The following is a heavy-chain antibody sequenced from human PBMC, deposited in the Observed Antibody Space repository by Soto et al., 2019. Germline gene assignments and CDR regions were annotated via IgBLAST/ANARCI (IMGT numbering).Heavy chain of an antibody. CDR3: GEGGGGQMYYYDSSGLPDY. CDR2: ISAYNGNT. D-gene: IGHD3-22*01. CDR1: GYTFTSYG. J-gene: IGHJ4*02. Sequence: QVPLVQSGAEVKKPGASVKVSCKASGYTFTSYGISWVRQAPGQGLEWMGWISAYNGNTNYAQKLQGRVTMNTDTTTGGAYKGARSLGTDGTGVYYRGEGGGGQMYYYDSSGLPDYWGQGTLVTVSS. V-gene: IGHV1-18*04.